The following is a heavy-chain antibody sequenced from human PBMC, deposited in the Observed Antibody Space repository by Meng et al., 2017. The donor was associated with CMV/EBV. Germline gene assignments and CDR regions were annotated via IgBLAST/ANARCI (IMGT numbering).Heavy chain of an antibody. CDR3: ARYLGWSEYYYDSSGPSGLGYFDY. Sequence: SETLSLTCTVSGGSISSYYWSWIRQPPGKGLEWIGDIYYSGSTNYNPSLKSRVTISVDTSKNQFSLKLSSVTAADTAVYYCARYLGWSEYYYDSSGPSGLGYFDYWGQGTLVTVSS. CDR2: IYYSGST. D-gene: IGHD3-22*01. CDR1: GGSISSYY. V-gene: IGHV4-59*01. J-gene: IGHJ4*02.